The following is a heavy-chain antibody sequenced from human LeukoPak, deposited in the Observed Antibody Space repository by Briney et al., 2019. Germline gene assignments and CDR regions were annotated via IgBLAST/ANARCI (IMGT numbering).Heavy chain of an antibody. D-gene: IGHD1-26*01. CDR3: AKVLGSYGLDAFDI. J-gene: IGHJ3*02. Sequence: PGGSLRLSCTVSGFTVSGNSMSWVRQAPGKGLEWVSFIYSGGNTHYSDSVKGRFTISRDNSKNTLYLQMNSLRAEDTAVYYCAKVLGSYGLDAFDIWGQGTMVTVSS. CDR1: GFTVSGNS. CDR2: IYSGGNT. V-gene: IGHV3-53*01.